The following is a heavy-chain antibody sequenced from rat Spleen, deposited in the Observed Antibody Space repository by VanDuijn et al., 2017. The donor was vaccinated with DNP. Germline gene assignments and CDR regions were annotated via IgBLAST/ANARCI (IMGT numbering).Heavy chain of an antibody. V-gene: IGHV5-46*01. J-gene: IGHJ2*01. CDR2: ISTGGGSRT. CDR1: GFTFSGFP. D-gene: IGHD5-1*01. Sequence: EVLLVESGGGLVQPGRSMKLSCAASGFTFSGFPMAWVRQAPTKGLEWVATISTGGGSRTYYRDSVKGRFTISRDNAKSSLYLQMDSLRSEDTATYYCATLGVGTYYGDYWGQGVMVTVSS. CDR3: ATLGVGTYYGDY.